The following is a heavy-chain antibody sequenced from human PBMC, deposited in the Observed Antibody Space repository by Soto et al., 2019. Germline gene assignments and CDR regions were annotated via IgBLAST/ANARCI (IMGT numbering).Heavy chain of an antibody. CDR2: IYSGGST. CDR3: AREKVTNDYGDYEPAEYFQH. D-gene: IGHD4-17*01. V-gene: IGHV3-66*01. CDR1: GFTVSSNY. J-gene: IGHJ1*01. Sequence: GSLRLSCAASGFTVSSNYMSWVRQAPGKGLEWVSVIYSGGSTYYADSVKGRFTISRDNSKNTLYLQMNSLRAEDTAVYYCAREKVTNDYGDYEPAEYFQHWGQGTLVTVSS.